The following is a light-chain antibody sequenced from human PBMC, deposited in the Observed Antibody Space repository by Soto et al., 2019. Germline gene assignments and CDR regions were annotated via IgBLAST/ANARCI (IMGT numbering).Light chain of an antibody. V-gene: IGLV1-40*01. Sequence: QSVLTQPPSVSGAPGQRVTISCTGSSSNIGAIYGVHWYQQLPGTAPKLLIYVNTNRPSGVPDRFSASKSGTSASLAITGLQAEDEADHYCQSYDDSLSAFVFGTGTKVTVL. J-gene: IGLJ1*01. CDR2: VNT. CDR3: QSYDDSLSAFV. CDR1: SSNIGAIYG.